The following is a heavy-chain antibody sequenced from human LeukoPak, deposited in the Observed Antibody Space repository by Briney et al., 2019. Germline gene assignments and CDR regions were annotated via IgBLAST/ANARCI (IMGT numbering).Heavy chain of an antibody. D-gene: IGHD2-15*01. CDR3: ARAGGGGTRGYYYGMDV. Sequence: ASVKVSCKASGYTFTSYYTHWVRQAPGQGLEWMGIINPSGGSTSYAQKFQGRVTMTRDTSTSTVYMELSSLRSEDTAVYYCARAGGGGTRGYYYGMDVWGQGTTVTVSS. J-gene: IGHJ6*02. CDR1: GYTFTSYY. CDR2: INPSGGST. V-gene: IGHV1-46*01.